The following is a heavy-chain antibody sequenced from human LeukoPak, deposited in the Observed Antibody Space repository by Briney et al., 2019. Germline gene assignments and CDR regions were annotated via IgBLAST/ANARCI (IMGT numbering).Heavy chain of an antibody. V-gene: IGHV3-72*01. D-gene: IGHD1-14*01. CDR2: TRDKANKYTT. Sequence: PGGSLRLSCAASGFTFSDHYMDWVRQAPGKGLEWVGRTRDKANKYTTEYAASVKGRFTISRDDSKNSPYLEMNSLKTEDTAVYYCARPLRNSGYFGDWGQGTLVSVSS. CDR3: ARPLRNSGYFGD. CDR1: GFTFSDHY. J-gene: IGHJ4*02.